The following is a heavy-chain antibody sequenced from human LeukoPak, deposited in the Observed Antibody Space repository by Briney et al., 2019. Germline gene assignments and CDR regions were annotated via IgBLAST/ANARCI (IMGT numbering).Heavy chain of an antibody. Sequence: GGSLRLSCAASGFTVSSTYLTWVRQAPGEGLEWLSVIYSGGYTYYADSVKGRFFISRDISENMVYLQMNSLSVEDTAVYFCARGRPAHYFDSWGPGTLVTVSS. D-gene: IGHD6-6*01. CDR3: ARGRPAHYFDS. CDR2: IYSGGYT. CDR1: GFTVSSTY. V-gene: IGHV3-66*01. J-gene: IGHJ4*02.